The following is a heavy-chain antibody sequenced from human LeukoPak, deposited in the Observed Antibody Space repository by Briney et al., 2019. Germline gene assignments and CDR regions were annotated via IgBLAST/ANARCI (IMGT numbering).Heavy chain of an antibody. J-gene: IGHJ2*01. D-gene: IGHD5-24*01. V-gene: IGHV4-39*07. Sequence: PSETLSLTCAVSGASISGSGYYLGWIRQPPGKGLEWIGNIYYTGSTYYNASPQSRVTISVDTSKNQFSLKLSSVTAADTAVYYCARGGGYNFGCFDLWGRGTLVTVSS. CDR2: IYYTGST. CDR3: ARGGGYNFGCFDL. CDR1: GASISGSGYY.